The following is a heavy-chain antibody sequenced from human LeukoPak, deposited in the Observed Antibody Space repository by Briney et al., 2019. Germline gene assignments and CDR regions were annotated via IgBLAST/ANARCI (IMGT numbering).Heavy chain of an antibody. CDR1: GGSLSDHY. Sequence: PSETLSLTCAVYGGSLSDHYWSWIRQPPGKGLEWIGEINHSGSTNYNPSLKGRVTISLDTSKNQFSLNLRSVTAADTAVYYCARQLYGRQLLQYNWFDPWGRGTLVTVSS. J-gene: IGHJ5*02. V-gene: IGHV4-34*01. D-gene: IGHD3-10*02. CDR2: INHSGST. CDR3: ARQLYGRQLLQYNWFDP.